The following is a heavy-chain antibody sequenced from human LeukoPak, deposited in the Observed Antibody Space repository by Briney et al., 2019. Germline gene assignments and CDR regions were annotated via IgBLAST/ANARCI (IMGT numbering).Heavy chain of an antibody. J-gene: IGHJ4*01. CDR2: INPNSGDT. Sequence: ASVKVSCKASAYTFTSCNINWVRQAPGQGLEWMGRINPNSGDTNFAQKFQGRVTMTRDTSISTAYMDLSGLRPDDTAVYYCAREGSGYTYGRGSYFDYWGHGILVTVSS. CDR3: AREGSGYTYGRGSYFDY. D-gene: IGHD5-18*01. CDR1: AYTFTSCN. V-gene: IGHV1-2*06.